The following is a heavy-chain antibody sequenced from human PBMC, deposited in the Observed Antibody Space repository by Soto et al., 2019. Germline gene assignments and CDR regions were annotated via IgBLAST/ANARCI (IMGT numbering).Heavy chain of an antibody. V-gene: IGHV3-74*01. CDR3: GPYVWGSYRWPD. Sequence: GGSLRLSCAASGFTFSSYWMHWVRQAPGKGLVWVSRINSDGSSTSYADSVKGRFTISRDNAKNTLYLQMNSLRAEDTAVYYCGPYVWGSYRWPDWGQGTLVTVS. D-gene: IGHD3-16*02. J-gene: IGHJ4*02. CDR1: GFTFSSYW. CDR2: INSDGSST.